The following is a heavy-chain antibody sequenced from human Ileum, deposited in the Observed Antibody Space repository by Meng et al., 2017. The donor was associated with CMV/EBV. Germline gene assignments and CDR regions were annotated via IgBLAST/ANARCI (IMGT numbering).Heavy chain of an antibody. D-gene: IGHD6-13*01. J-gene: IGHJ4*02. V-gene: IGHV4-4*01. CDR3: ARQLTLAAAPLDY. Sequence: AVSGASISTNNWWTWVRQTPGKGLEWIGRIFHSGTTNYNPSLESRVTISVDKSNNQFSLRVTSVTAADTAVYFCARQLTLAAAPLDYWGQGALVTVSS. CDR2: IFHSGTT. CDR1: GASISTNNW.